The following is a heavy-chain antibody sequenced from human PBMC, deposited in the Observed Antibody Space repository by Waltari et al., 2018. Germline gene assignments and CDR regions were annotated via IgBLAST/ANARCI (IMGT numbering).Heavy chain of an antibody. D-gene: IGHD3-16*02. CDR1: GGSFSGYY. J-gene: IGHJ4*02. V-gene: IGHV4-34*01. CDR2: INHSGST. CDR3: ARGRGYDYVWGSYRFAQDYFDY. Sequence: QVQLQQWGAGLLKPSATLSLTCAVDGGSFSGYYWSWIRQPPGKRLEWIGEINHSGSTNYNPSLKSRVTISVDTSKNQFSLKLSSVTAADTAVYYCARGRGYDYVWGSYRFAQDYFDYWGQGTLVTVSS.